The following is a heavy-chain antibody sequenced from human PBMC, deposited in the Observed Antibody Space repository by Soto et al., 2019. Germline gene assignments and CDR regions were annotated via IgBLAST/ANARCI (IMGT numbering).Heavy chain of an antibody. V-gene: IGHV4-31*03. Sequence: SETLSLTCTVSGNSISSGLYYWSWIRQHPGKGLEWIGHIYYSGSTQYNPSLKSRVTISVDTSKNQFSLKLRSVTAADTAVYYCARVIMITFGGVIAPDWFDPWGQGTLVTVSS. CDR3: ARVIMITFGGVIAPDWFDP. CDR2: IYYSGST. CDR1: GNSISSGLYY. J-gene: IGHJ5*02. D-gene: IGHD3-16*02.